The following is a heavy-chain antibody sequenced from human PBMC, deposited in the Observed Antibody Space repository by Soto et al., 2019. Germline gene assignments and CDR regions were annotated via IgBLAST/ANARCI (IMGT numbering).Heavy chain of an antibody. Sequence: EVQLLESGGGLVQPGGSLRLSCAASGFTFSSYAMSWVRQAPGKGLEWVSAISGSGSSTYYADSVKGRFTIPRDNSKNTLYLHMISLRADDTAVYYCAKAYSSSWYVYYFDYWGQGTLVTVSS. CDR1: GFTFSSYA. D-gene: IGHD6-13*01. CDR3: AKAYSSSWYVYYFDY. CDR2: ISGSGSST. J-gene: IGHJ4*02. V-gene: IGHV3-23*01.